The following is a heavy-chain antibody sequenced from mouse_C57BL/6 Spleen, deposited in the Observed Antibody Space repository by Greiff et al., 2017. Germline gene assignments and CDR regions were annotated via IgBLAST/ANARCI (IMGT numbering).Heavy chain of an antibody. V-gene: IGHV1-66*01. CDR1: GYSFTSYY. Sequence: VQLQESGPELVKPGASVKISCKASGYSFTSYYIHWVKQRPGQGLAWIGWIYPGSGNTKYNEKFKGKATLTADTSSSTAYMLLSSLPSEDSAVYYCARWTAQATVDYWGQGTTLTVSS. CDR3: ARWTAQATVDY. CDR2: IYPGSGNT. J-gene: IGHJ2*01. D-gene: IGHD3-2*02.